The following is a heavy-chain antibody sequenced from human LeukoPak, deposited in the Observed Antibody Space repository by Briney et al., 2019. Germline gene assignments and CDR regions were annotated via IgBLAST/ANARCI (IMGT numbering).Heavy chain of an antibody. Sequence: GESLKISCQGSGYFIYGHWIGWGRQMPGGGLERMGIIYPDDSNIIYNPSFDSDVTLSADNTINTAYLEWSSLKASDSAMYYCARYNSPSLSGNRFDPWGQGTLVTVSS. V-gene: IGHV5-51*03. J-gene: IGHJ5*02. CDR2: IYPDDSNI. CDR1: GYFIYGHW. CDR3: ARYNSPSLSGNRFDP. D-gene: IGHD1-1*01.